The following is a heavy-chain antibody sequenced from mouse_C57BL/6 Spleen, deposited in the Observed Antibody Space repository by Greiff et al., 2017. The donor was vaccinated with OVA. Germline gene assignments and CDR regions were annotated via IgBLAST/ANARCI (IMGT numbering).Heavy chain of an antibody. CDR1: GFTFSSYT. D-gene: IGHD2-4*01. CDR3: ARDDYDEEWFAY. J-gene: IGHJ3*01. Sequence: EVQVVESGGGLVKPGGSLKLSCAASGFTFSSYTMSWVRQTPEKRLEWVATISGGGGNTYYPDSVKGRFTISRDNAKNTLYLQMSSLRSEDTALYYCARDDYDEEWFAYWGQGTLVTVSA. CDR2: ISGGGGNT. V-gene: IGHV5-9*01.